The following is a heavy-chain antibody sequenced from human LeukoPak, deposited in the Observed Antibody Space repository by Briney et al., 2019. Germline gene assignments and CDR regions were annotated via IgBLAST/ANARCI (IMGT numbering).Heavy chain of an antibody. V-gene: IGHV4-34*01. CDR2: INHSGST. D-gene: IGHD3-10*01. CDR3: ARDGSGSYYVGYFDY. J-gene: IGHJ4*02. Sequence: PSETLSLTCAVYDGSFSGYYWSWIRQPPGKGLEWIGEINHSGSTNYNPSLKSRVTISVDTSKNQFSLKLSSVTAADTAVYYCARDGSGSYYVGYFDYWGQGTLVTVSS. CDR1: DGSFSGYY.